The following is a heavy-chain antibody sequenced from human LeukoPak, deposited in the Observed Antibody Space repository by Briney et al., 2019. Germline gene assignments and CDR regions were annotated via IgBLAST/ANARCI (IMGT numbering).Heavy chain of an antibody. CDR2: IYGSGST. CDR1: GGSISSYY. CDR3: AASSWSYYYYGMDV. Sequence: SETLSLTCTVSGGSISSYYWSWIRQPPGKGLEWIGHIYGSGSTNYNPSLKSRVTISVDTSKNQFSLKLSSVTTADTAVYYCAASSWSYYYYGMDVWGQGTTVTVSS. J-gene: IGHJ6*02. V-gene: IGHV4-59*04. D-gene: IGHD6-13*01.